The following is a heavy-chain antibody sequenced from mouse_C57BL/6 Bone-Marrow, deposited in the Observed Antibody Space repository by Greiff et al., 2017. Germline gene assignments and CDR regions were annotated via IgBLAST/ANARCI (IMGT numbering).Heavy chain of an antibody. Sequence: QVQLQQPGAELVRPGSSVKLSCKASGYTFTSYWMDWVKQRPGQGLDWIGKIYPSDSKTNYNQKFKDKATLTVDTSSSTAYMQLSSLTSEDAAVYYCAISGGAIDFWGQGTSVTVSS. CDR1: GYTFTSYW. CDR3: AISGGAIDF. V-gene: IGHV1-61*01. J-gene: IGHJ4*01. CDR2: IYPSDSKT. D-gene: IGHD3-1*01.